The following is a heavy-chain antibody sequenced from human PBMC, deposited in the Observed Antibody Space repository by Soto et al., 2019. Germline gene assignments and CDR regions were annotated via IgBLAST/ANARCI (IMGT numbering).Heavy chain of an antibody. V-gene: IGHV1-2*02. Sequence: ASVKVSCKASGYTLTGYYMHWVRQAPGQGLEWMGWINPNSGGTNYAQKFQGRVTMTRDTSISTAYMELSRLRSDDTAVYYCARDRSVRYSSSWYSVLYWGQGTLVTVSS. D-gene: IGHD6-13*01. CDR2: INPNSGGT. CDR3: ARDRSVRYSSSWYSVLY. CDR1: GYTLTGYY. J-gene: IGHJ4*02.